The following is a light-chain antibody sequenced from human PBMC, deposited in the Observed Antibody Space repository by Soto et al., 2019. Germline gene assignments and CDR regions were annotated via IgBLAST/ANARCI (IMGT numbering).Light chain of an antibody. CDR2: GAS. CDR3: QQYGSSPPIT. CDR1: QSVSSSY. V-gene: IGKV3-20*01. J-gene: IGKJ5*01. Sequence: ELVLTKSPGTLSLSSGERCTLSCSGSQSVSSSYLSWYQQKPGQAPRLIIYGASSRATGIPDRFSGSGSCTDFTLTISRLEPEDFAVCYCQQYGSSPPITVGQGTRLEN.